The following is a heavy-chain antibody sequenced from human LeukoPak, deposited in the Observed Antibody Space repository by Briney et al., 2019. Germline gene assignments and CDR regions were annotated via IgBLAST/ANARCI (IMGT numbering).Heavy chain of an antibody. Sequence: GASVKVSCKTSGYNFSGYFIHWVRQAAGQGLEWMGRINAGSGGPEYAEDFQGRVTMTRDTSITTASMELSGLPSDDTAIYYCARDLSSTPHWELYYWGQGTLVTVSS. V-gene: IGHV1-2*06. CDR1: GYNFSGYF. D-gene: IGHD1-26*01. CDR3: ARDLSSTPHWELYY. CDR2: INAGSGGP. J-gene: IGHJ4*02.